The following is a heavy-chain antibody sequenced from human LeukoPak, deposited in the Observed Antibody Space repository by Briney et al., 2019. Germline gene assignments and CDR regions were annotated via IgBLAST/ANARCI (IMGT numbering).Heavy chain of an antibody. CDR1: GFTFNIYW. Sequence: PGGSLRLSCATSGFTFNIYWMQWVRQVPGKGLEWVSRIDSNGGGATYADSVKGRFTTSRDNANNTMYLQMNSLRAEDTAIYYCARAKYSSRWSLDYWGQGALVTVSS. CDR3: ARAKYSSRWSLDY. J-gene: IGHJ4*02. D-gene: IGHD6-13*01. V-gene: IGHV3-74*03. CDR2: IDSNGGGA.